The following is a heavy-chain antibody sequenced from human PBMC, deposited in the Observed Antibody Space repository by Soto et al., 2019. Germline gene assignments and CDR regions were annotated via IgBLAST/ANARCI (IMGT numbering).Heavy chain of an antibody. D-gene: IGHD6-13*01. V-gene: IGHV3-30*18. CDR1: GFTFSSYG. CDR2: ISYDGSNK. CDR3: AKPPPGGERQLGLDY. J-gene: IGHJ4*02. Sequence: GGSLRLSCAASGFTFSSYGMHWVRQAPGKGLEWVAVISYDGSNKYYADSVKGRFTISRDNSKNTLYLQMNSLRAEDTAVYYCAKPPPGGERQLGLDYWGQGTLVTVSS.